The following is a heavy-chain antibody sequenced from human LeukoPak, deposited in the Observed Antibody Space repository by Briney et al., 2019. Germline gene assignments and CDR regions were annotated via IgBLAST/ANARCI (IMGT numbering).Heavy chain of an antibody. Sequence: GGSLRLSCAASGFSFSSSWMHWVRQVPGKGLEWVSRINDDETSTTYAESVKGRFTISRDNAKNSLYLQMNSLRVEDTAVYYCAKLAKYFYGSETYYFFEHWGQGTPVTASS. J-gene: IGHJ4*02. CDR3: AKLAKYFYGSETYYFFEH. CDR2: INDDETST. V-gene: IGHV3-74*01. CDR1: GFSFSSSW. D-gene: IGHD3-10*01.